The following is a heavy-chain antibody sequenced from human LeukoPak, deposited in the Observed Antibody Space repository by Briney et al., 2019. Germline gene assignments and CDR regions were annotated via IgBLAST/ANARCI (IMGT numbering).Heavy chain of an antibody. CDR2: TRNKANSYTT. V-gene: IGHV3-72*01. CDR3: ARVKVGGYYYMDV. D-gene: IGHD2-15*01. CDR1: GFTFSDHY. Sequence: PGGSLRLSCAASGFTFSDHYMDWVRQAPGKGLEWVGRTRNKANSYTTEYAESVKGRITISRDESKKSLYLQMNSLKTEDTAVYYCARVKVGGYYYMDVWGKGTTVTVSS. J-gene: IGHJ6*03.